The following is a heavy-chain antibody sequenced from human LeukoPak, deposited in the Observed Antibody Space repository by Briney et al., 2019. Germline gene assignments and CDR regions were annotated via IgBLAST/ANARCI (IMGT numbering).Heavy chain of an antibody. J-gene: IGHJ6*04. CDR2: ISYDGSNK. Sequence: PGRSLRLSCAASGFTFSSYGMHWDRQAPGQGREWVAVISYDGSNKYYADSVKGRFTISRDNSKNTLYLQMNSLRAEDTAVYYCANQPYYYGSGSYPGMDVWGKGTTVTVSS. CDR3: ANQPYYYGSGSYPGMDV. D-gene: IGHD3-10*01. V-gene: IGHV3-30*18. CDR1: GFTFSSYG.